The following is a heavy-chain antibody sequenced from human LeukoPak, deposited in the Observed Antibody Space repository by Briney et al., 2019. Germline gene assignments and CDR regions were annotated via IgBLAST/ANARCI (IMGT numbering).Heavy chain of an antibody. CDR2: LSYDGTNE. CDR1: GFTFSSYG. CDR3: AKAGPRYYDSSGWFDP. J-gene: IGHJ5*02. Sequence: PGRSLRLSCAASGFTFSSYGMHWVRQAPGKGLEWVAVLSYDGTNEYYADSVKGRFTISRDNSKNTLYLQMNSLRAEDTAVYYCAKAGPRYYDSSGWFDPWGQGTLVTVSS. V-gene: IGHV3-30*18. D-gene: IGHD3-22*01.